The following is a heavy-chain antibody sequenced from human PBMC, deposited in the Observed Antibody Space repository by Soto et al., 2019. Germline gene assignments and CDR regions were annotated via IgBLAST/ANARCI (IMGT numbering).Heavy chain of an antibody. D-gene: IGHD2-15*01. J-gene: IGHJ4*02. CDR2: INHSGSS. Sequence: TSETLSLTCAVYGGSFSGYYWSWIRQPPGKRLEWIGEINHSGSSNYNPSLKSRVTISGDTSRNQFSLKLSSVTAADTAVYYCARSGPKYCSGGTCHPFDYWGQGTLVTVSS. CDR1: GGSFSGYY. V-gene: IGHV4-34*01. CDR3: ARSGPKYCSGGTCHPFDY.